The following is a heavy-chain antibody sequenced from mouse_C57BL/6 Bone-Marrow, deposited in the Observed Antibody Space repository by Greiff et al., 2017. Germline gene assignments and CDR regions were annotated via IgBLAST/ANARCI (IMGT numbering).Heavy chain of an antibody. V-gene: IGHV2-2*01. CDR2: IWSGGST. CDR3: ARNGGWLLSFAY. D-gene: IGHD2-3*01. J-gene: IGHJ3*01. CDR1: GFSFTSYG. Sequence: VKLMESGPGLVQPSQSLSITCTVSGFSFTSYGVHWVRQSPGKGLEWLGVIWSGGSTDYNAAFISRLSISKDNSKSQVFFKMNSLQADDTAIYYCARNGGWLLSFAYWGQGTLVTVSA.